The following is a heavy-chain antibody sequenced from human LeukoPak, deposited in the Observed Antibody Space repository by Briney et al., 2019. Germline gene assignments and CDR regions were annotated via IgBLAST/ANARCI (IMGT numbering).Heavy chain of an antibody. Sequence: SETLSLTCAVYGGSFSGYYWGWIRRPPGKGLEWVASIYYSGSTYYNPSLKSRVTISKDTSKNQFSLKLNSVTAADTAVYYCARGNWNYNWFDPWGQGTLVTVSS. CDR3: ARGNWNYNWFDP. J-gene: IGHJ5*02. D-gene: IGHD1-7*01. CDR2: IYYSGST. CDR1: GGSFSGYY. V-gene: IGHV4-34*01.